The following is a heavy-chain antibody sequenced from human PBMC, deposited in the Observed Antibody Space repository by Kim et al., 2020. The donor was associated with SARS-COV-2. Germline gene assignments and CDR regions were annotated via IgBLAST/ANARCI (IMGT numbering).Heavy chain of an antibody. J-gene: IGHJ6*02. CDR2: FYPGDSDT. Sequence: GESLKISCQTSGYSFTNYWIGWVRQMPGKGLEWMGIFYPGDSDTRYSPSFQGQVTMSDDKSKSTAYLQWNSLKASDTAIYYCARRHIEVSGRVYYYYGFDVWGQGTTVTV. D-gene: IGHD6-19*01. CDR1: GYSFTNYW. V-gene: IGHV5-51*01. CDR3: ARRHIEVSGRVYYYYGFDV.